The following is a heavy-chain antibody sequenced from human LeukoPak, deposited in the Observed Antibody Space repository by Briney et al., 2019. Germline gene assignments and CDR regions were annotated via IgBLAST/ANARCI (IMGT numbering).Heavy chain of an antibody. D-gene: IGHD5-18*01. Sequence: ASVKVSCKASGGTFSSYAISWVRQAPGQGLEWMGGIIPIFGTANYAQKFQGRVTITTDESTSTAYMELSSLRSEDTAVYYCARGRRIQLWSSYYYYYMDVWGKGTTVTVSS. CDR1: GGTFSSYA. CDR3: ARGRRIQLWSSYYYYYMDV. CDR2: IIPIFGTA. V-gene: IGHV1-69*05. J-gene: IGHJ6*03.